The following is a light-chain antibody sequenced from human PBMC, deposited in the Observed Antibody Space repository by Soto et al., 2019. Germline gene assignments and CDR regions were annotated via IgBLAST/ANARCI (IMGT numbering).Light chain of an antibody. Sequence: DIQMTQSPSSVSASVGDRVTITCRASQGIISWLAWYQQKPGKAPKLLIHAASSLQSGVPPRFSGSGSVTYFTLTISRLQRTDFETYYCQQANSFPWTFGQGTKVALK. J-gene: IGKJ1*01. CDR3: QQANSFPWT. CDR1: QGIISW. CDR2: AAS. V-gene: IGKV1-12*02.